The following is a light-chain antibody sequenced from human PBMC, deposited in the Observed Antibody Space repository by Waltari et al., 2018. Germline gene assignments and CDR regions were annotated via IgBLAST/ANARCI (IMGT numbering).Light chain of an antibody. CDR3: QQSYSTPRT. V-gene: IGKV1-39*01. CDR2: VAS. Sequence: DIQMTQSPSSLSASVGDRVSITCRASQPISTYLNWYQQKPGPAPKGLIYVASSLASGVPSRFSGSGSGTDFTLTIDSLQPEDFATYYCQQSYSTPRTFGQGTKLEIK. J-gene: IGKJ2*01. CDR1: QPISTY.